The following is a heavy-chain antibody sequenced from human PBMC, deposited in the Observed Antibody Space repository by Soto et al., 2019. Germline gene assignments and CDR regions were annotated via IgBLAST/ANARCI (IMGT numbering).Heavy chain of an antibody. J-gene: IGHJ3*02. CDR3: AREYHYGSGSTRDAFDI. V-gene: IGHV1-2*04. CDR1: GYTFTGYY. CDR2: INPNSGGT. Sequence: ASVKVSCKASGYTFTGYYMHWVRQAPGQGLEWMGWINPNSGGTNYAQKFQGWVTMTRDTSISTAYMELSRLRSDDTAVYYCAREYHYGSGSTRDAFDIWGQGTMVTVSS. D-gene: IGHD3-10*01.